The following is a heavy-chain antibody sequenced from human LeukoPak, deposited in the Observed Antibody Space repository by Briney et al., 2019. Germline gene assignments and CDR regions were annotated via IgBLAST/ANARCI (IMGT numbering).Heavy chain of an antibody. CDR2: INTDGSTT. J-gene: IGHJ6*03. V-gene: IGHV3-74*01. D-gene: IGHD6-6*01. Sequence: GGSLRLSCAASGFTFSTYWMLWVRQAPGEGLVWVSRINTDGSTTTYADSVKGRFTISRDNAKNSLSLQMNSLRAEDTAVYYCAREWQGYSSSRRGDYYYMDVWGKGTTVTVSS. CDR3: AREWQGYSSSRRGDYYYMDV. CDR1: GFTFSTYW.